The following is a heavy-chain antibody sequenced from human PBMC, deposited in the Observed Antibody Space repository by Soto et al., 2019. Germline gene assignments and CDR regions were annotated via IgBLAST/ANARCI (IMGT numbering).Heavy chain of an antibody. CDR2: ISPDGGDV. D-gene: IGHD2-8*02. Sequence: PXGSLILSCAASGFPFTNYWMNWVRQTPGKGLIWVSRISPDGGDVGYADSVEGRFTVSRDNAKNTLYLQMYSLRAEDTAMYYCACWGHIVPVAPSDFDSWGQGTLVTVSS. CDR1: GFPFTNYW. CDR3: ACWGHIVPVAPSDFDS. V-gene: IGHV3-74*01. J-gene: IGHJ4*02.